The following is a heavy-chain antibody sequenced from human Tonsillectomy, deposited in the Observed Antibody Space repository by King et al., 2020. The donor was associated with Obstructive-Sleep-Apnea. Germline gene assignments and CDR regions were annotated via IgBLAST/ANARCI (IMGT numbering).Heavy chain of an antibody. Sequence: QLQESGPGLVKPSQTLSLTCSVSGGSISSGDYYWSWIRQSPGKGLEWIGYVFYSGRTVYNPSLRSRTTISVDTSKNQFSLMLTFVTAADTAIYFCAREEAPWELLDFWGQGARVTVSS. CDR2: VFYSGRT. J-gene: IGHJ4*02. V-gene: IGHV4-30-4*01. D-gene: IGHD1-26*01. CDR3: AREEAPWELLDF. CDR1: GGSISSGDYY.